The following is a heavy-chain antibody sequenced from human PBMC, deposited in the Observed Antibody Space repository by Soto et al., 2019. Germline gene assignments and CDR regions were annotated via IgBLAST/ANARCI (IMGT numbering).Heavy chain of an antibody. J-gene: IGHJ5*02. CDR3: GRQDRVVAGVRWFDP. D-gene: IGHD2-15*01. CDR1: GYSISSGYH. V-gene: IGHV4-38-2*02. Sequence: SETLSLTCTVSGYSISSGYHWAWIRQPPGKGLEWLGSVHYSGNTYYNPSLKSRLTISVDKSKNQFSLNLSSVTAADTAVYYCGRQDRVVAGVRWFDPWGQGTLVTVSS. CDR2: VHYSGNT.